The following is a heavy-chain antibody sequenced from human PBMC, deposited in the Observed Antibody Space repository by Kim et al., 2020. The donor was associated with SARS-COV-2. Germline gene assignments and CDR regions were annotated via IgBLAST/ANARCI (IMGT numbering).Heavy chain of an antibody. J-gene: IGHJ4*02. D-gene: IGHD5-18*01. Sequence: YAASVKGRFTISRDDSKSIAYLQMSSLKTEDTAVYYCTRRSGYSYGYHYYWGQGTLVTVSS. CDR3: TRRSGYSYGYHYY. V-gene: IGHV3-49*02.